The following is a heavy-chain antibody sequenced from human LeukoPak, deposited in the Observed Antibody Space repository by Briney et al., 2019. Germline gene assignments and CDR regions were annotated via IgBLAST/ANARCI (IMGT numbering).Heavy chain of an antibody. CDR3: ARQLWRQRCYFDY. CDR1: GGSISSSSYY. D-gene: IGHD5-18*01. CDR2: IYYSGST. Sequence: SETLSLTCTVSGGSISSSSYYWGWIRQPPGKGLEWIGSIYYSGSTYYNPSLKSRVTISVDTSKNQFSLKLSSVTAADTAVYYCARQLWRQRCYFDYWGQGTLVTVSS. J-gene: IGHJ4*02. V-gene: IGHV4-39*01.